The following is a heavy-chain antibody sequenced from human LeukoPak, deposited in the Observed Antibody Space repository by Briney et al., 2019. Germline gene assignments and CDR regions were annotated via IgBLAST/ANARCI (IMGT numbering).Heavy chain of an antibody. CDR2: MNHSGST. J-gene: IGHJ6*03. CDR3: ARGVIVVVPAAIGGLDYYYSMDV. CDR1: GGPFSGYY. Sequence: PSETLSLTSAVYGGPFSGYYWSWIRQPPGKGREWIGEMNHSGSTNYNPSLKSRVTISVDTSKNQFSLTLSSVTAADTAVYYCARGVIVVVPAAIGGLDYYYSMDVWGKGTTVTVSS. D-gene: IGHD2-2*01. V-gene: IGHV4-34*01.